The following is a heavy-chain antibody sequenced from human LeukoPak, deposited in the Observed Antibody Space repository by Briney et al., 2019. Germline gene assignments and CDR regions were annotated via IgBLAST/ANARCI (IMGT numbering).Heavy chain of an antibody. D-gene: IGHD2-2*01. CDR3: AADHCSSTSCLNWFDP. CDR2: IVVGSGNT. Sequence: SVKVSCKASGFTFTSSAMQWVRQARGQRLEWIGWIVVGSGNTNYAQKFQERVTITRDMSTSTAYMELSSLRSVDTAVYYCAADHCSSTSCLNWFDPWGQGTLVTVSS. J-gene: IGHJ5*02. CDR1: GFTFTSSA. V-gene: IGHV1-58*02.